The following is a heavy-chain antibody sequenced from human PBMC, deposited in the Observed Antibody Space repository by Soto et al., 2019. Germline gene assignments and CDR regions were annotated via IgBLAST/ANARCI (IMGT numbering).Heavy chain of an antibody. CDR3: AKDGAIAAADYFFDY. Sequence: GGSLRLSCAASGFTFSNYAIHWVRQAPGKGLEWVAVIASDGKDKRYADSVKGRFTISRDNSKNTVYLQMNSLRGEDTAVYYCAKDGAIAAADYFFDYWGQGSLVIVS. D-gene: IGHD6-13*01. J-gene: IGHJ4*02. V-gene: IGHV3-30*18. CDR2: IASDGKDK. CDR1: GFTFSNYA.